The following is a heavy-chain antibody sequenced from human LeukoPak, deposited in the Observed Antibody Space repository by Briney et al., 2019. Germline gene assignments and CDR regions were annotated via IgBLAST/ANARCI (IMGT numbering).Heavy chain of an antibody. CDR2: ISGSGGST. J-gene: IGHJ4*02. CDR1: GFTFSSYA. CDR3: AKDMSSGYYRYYFDY. V-gene: IGHV3-23*01. Sequence: GGSLRLSCAASGFTFSSYAMSWVRQAPGKGLEWVPAISGSGGSTYYADSVKGRFTISRDNSKNTLYLQMNSLRAEDTAVYYCAKDMSSGYYRYYFDYWGQGTLVTVSS. D-gene: IGHD3-22*01.